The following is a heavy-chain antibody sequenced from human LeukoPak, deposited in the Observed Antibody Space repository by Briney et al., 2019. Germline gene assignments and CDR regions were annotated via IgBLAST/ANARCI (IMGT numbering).Heavy chain of an antibody. CDR1: GGSISSSSYY. CDR2: IYYSGST. CDR3: AGRSTSYYYYYMDV. D-gene: IGHD2-2*01. J-gene: IGHJ6*03. V-gene: IGHV4-39*07. Sequence: SETLSLTCTVSGGSISSSSYYWGWIRQPPGKGLEWIGSIYYSGSTYYNPSLKSRVTISVDTSKNQFSLKLSSVTAADMAVYYCAGRSTSYYYYYMDVWGKGTTVTVSS.